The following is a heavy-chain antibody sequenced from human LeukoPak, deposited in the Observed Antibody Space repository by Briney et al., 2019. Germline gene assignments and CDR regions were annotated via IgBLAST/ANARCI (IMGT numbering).Heavy chain of an antibody. D-gene: IGHD2-2*01. CDR1: GYTFTGYY. CDR2: INPKSGGT. CDR3: ARVGPGAIEQFDY. V-gene: IGHV1-2*02. J-gene: IGHJ4*02. Sequence: ASVKVSCKASGYTFTGYYIHWVRQAPGQGLEWMGRINPKSGGTDYAQKFQGRVTMTRDTSISTAHMELSRLGSDDTAVYYCARVGPGAIEQFDYWGQGTLVTVSP.